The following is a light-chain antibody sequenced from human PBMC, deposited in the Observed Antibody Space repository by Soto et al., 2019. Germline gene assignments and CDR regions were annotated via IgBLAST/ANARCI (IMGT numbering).Light chain of an antibody. Sequence: EIVLTQSPATLSLSPGERATLSCRASQSISSYLDWYQQKPGQAPRLLIYDASTRATGIPARFSGSGSGTDFTLTISSLEPEDFEVYYCQHRSNWPLTFGGGTKVEIK. J-gene: IGKJ4*01. CDR3: QHRSNWPLT. CDR2: DAS. CDR1: QSISSY. V-gene: IGKV3-11*01.